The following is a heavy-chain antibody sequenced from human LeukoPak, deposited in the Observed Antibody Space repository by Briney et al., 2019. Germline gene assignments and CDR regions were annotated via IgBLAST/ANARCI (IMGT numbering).Heavy chain of an antibody. Sequence: GGSLRLSCAASGFTFSSYSMNWVRQAPGQGLEGLSYISSSSSTIYYADSVKGRFTISRDNSKNTLYLQMNSLRAEDPAVYYCAKDGVGWYRGWFDPWGQETLVTVSS. CDR2: ISSSSSTI. CDR3: AKDGVGWYRGWFDP. V-gene: IGHV3-48*01. D-gene: IGHD6-19*01. J-gene: IGHJ5*02. CDR1: GFTFSSYS.